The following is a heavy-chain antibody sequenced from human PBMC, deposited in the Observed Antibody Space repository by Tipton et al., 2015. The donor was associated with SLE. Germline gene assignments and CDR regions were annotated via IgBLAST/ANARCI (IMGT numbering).Heavy chain of an antibody. CDR2: ISYSETT. CDR3: ARDRPVAGPCDY. V-gene: IGHV4-59*11. D-gene: IGHD6-19*01. CDR1: GGSISSHY. Sequence: TLSLTCTVSGGSISSHYWTWIPQPPGKGLGWLGCISYSETTNYNPALNSRVTMSVDTSKNQFSLKLSSVTAADTAVYYCARDRPVAGPCDYWGQGTLVTVSS. J-gene: IGHJ4*02.